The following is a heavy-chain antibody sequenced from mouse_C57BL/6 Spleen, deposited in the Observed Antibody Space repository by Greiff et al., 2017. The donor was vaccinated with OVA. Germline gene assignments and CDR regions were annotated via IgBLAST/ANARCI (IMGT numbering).Heavy chain of an antibody. CDR1: GFTFSSYA. CDR3: ARDPLDY. J-gene: IGHJ2*01. CDR2: ISDGGSDP. V-gene: IGHV5-4*01. Sequence: EVQGVESGGGLVKPGGSLKLSCAASGFTFSSYAMSWVRQTPEKRLEWVATISDGGSDPYYPANVKCRFTSSRANAKNNLYLQMSHLKSEDTAMYYCARDPLDYWGQGTTLTVSS.